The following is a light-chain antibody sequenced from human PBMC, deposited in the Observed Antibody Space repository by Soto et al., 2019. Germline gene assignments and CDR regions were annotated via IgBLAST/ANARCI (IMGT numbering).Light chain of an antibody. CDR1: QGISDY. V-gene: IGKV1-9*01. CDR2: GAS. J-gene: IGKJ1*01. Sequence: DLPLTQSPPFLSASVGDRVTITCRASQGISDYLAWYQQNPGKAPNLLIYGASTLQSGVPPRFSGSGSGTEFTLTISSLQPEDFATYYCQQLNSYPWTFGQGTKVEIK. CDR3: QQLNSYPWT.